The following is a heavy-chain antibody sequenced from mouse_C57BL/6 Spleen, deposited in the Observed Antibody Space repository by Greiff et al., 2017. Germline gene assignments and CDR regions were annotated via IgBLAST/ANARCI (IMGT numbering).Heavy chain of an antibody. CDR2: IWRGGGT. V-gene: IGHV2-2*01. J-gene: IGHJ4*01. D-gene: IGHD1-1*01. CDR3: ARRSTDAMDY. CDR1: GFSLTSYG. Sequence: VQLQQSGPGLVQPSQSLSITCKVSGFSLTSYGVHWVRQSPGKGLEWLGVIWRGGGTDYNAHFISSMSISKDNSNSLVFFKMTSLQADVTAIYYCARRSTDAMDYWGQGTSVTVSS.